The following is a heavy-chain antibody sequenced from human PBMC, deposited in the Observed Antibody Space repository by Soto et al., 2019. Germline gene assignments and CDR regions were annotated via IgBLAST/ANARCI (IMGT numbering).Heavy chain of an antibody. Sequence: GGSLRLSCAASGFTFSSYGMHWVRQAPGKGLEWVAVISYDGSNKYYADSVKGRFTISRDNSKNTLYLQMNSLRAEDTAVYYCAKDGAVAGTCDYWGQGTLVTVSS. J-gene: IGHJ4*02. D-gene: IGHD6-19*01. V-gene: IGHV3-30*18. CDR1: GFTFSSYG. CDR2: ISYDGSNK. CDR3: AKDGAVAGTCDY.